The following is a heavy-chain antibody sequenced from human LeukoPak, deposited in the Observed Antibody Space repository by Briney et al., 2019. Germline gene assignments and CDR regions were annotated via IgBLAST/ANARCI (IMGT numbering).Heavy chain of an antibody. CDR1: GDSISSHY. CDR3: VSVGAAAGYTIEYFQH. D-gene: IGHD6-13*01. V-gene: IGHV4-34*01. CDR2: ISHSGST. Sequence: SETLSLTCTVSGDSISSHYWSWIRQPPGKGLEWIGEISHSGSTNYNPSLKSRVTISVDTSKNQFSLKLSSVTAADTAMYYCVSVGAAAGYTIEYFQHGGQGTLVTVSS. J-gene: IGHJ1*01.